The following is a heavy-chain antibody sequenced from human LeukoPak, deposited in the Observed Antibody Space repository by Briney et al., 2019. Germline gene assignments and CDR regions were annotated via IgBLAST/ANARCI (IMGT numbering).Heavy chain of an antibody. CDR1: GFTFDDYA. Sequence: GGSLRLSCAASGFTFDDYAMHWVRQAPGKGLEWVSGISLNSGSIGYADSVKGRFTISRNNAKNSLYLQMNSLRAEDTALYYCARELGYCSGGSCYGDYWGQGTLVTVSS. D-gene: IGHD2-15*01. CDR3: ARELGYCSGGSCYGDY. J-gene: IGHJ4*02. V-gene: IGHV3-9*01. CDR2: ISLNSGSI.